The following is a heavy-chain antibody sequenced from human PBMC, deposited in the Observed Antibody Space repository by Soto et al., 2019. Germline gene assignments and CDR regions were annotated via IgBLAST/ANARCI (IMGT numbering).Heavy chain of an antibody. Sequence: PGGSLRLSCAASGFTFINYPMSWVRQAPGKGLEWVSTVSRYGDYIHYADSVRGRFTVSRDNSRDTLYLQMNSLRAEDTAVYYCAKAHSTGYYGGFDFWGQGTLVTVSS. CDR3: AKAHSTGYYGGFDF. J-gene: IGHJ4*02. D-gene: IGHD3-22*01. CDR2: VSRYGDYI. CDR1: GFTFINYP. V-gene: IGHV3-23*01.